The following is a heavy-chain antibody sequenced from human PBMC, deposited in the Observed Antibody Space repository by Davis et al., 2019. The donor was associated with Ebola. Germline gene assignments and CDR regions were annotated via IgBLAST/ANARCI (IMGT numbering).Heavy chain of an antibody. D-gene: IGHD1-26*01. CDR1: GFTFNYAW. CDR3: VKWSYARFDY. J-gene: IGHJ4*02. V-gene: IGHV3-15*01. Sequence: GESLKISCAASGFTFNYAWMTWVRQAPGKGLEWVGRIKSKSDGGTADYAAPVRGRFTISRDDSKNTLYLQMNSPKTEDTAVYYCVKWSYARFDYWGQGTLVTVSS. CDR2: IKSKSDGGTA.